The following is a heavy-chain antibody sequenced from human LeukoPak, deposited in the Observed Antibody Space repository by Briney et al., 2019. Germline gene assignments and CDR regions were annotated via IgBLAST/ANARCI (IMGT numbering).Heavy chain of an antibody. D-gene: IGHD2-2*01. CDR2: INHSGST. J-gene: IGHJ5*02. CDR1: GGPFSGYY. V-gene: IGHV4-34*01. CDR3: ARHRGVVPAAPNWFDP. Sequence: SETLSLTCAVYGGPFSGYYWSWIRQPPGKGLEWIGEINHSGSTNYNPSLKSRVTISVDTSKNQFSLKLSSVTAADTAVYYCARHRGVVPAAPNWFDPWGQGTLVTVSS.